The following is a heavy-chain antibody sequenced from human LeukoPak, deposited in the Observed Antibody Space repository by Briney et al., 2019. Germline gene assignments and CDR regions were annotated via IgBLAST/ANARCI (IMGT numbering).Heavy chain of an antibody. Sequence: KPSETLSLTCAVYGGSFSGYYWSWLRQPPGKGLEWIGEINHSGSTNYNPSLKSRVTISVDTSKNQFSLKLSSVTAADTAVYYCAREILTPYSSSWYPPYYYGMDVWGQGTTVTVSS. CDR3: AREILTPYSSSWYPPYYYGMDV. J-gene: IGHJ6*02. CDR2: INHSGST. D-gene: IGHD6-13*01. CDR1: GGSFSGYY. V-gene: IGHV4-34*01.